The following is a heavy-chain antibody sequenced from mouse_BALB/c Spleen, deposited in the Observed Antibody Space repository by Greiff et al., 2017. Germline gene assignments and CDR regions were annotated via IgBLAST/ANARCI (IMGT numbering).Heavy chain of an antibody. V-gene: IGHV14-3*02. Sequence: VHLQQPGAELVKPGASVKLPCTAPGFNFKDIYLHWVKQRPEQGLEWIGRIDPANGNTKYDPKFQGKATITADTSSNTTYLQLSSLTSEDTAVYYCCYDGFAYWGQGTLVTVSA. D-gene: IGHD2-12*01. CDR2: IDPANGNT. CDR3: CYDGFAY. J-gene: IGHJ3*01. CDR1: GFNFKDIY.